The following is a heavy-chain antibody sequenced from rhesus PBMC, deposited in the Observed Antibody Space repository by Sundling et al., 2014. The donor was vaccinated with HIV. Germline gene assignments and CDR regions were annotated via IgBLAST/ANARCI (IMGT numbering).Heavy chain of an antibody. V-gene: IGHV3-136*01. D-gene: IGHD3-9*01. CDR3: TSVSPYGNYFDY. J-gene: IGHJ4*01. CDR1: GFTFHTYA. CDR2: ISTASSYI. Sequence: EVQLVESGGGLVQPGGSLRLSCAASGFTFHTYAISWVRQAPGKGLEWVSYISTASSYIYYADSVKGRFTISRDNAKNSLSLQMNSLRAEDTAVYYCTSVSPYGNYFDYWGQGVLVTVSS.